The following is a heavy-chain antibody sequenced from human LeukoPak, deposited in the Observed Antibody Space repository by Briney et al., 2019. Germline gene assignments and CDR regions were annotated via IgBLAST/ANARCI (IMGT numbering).Heavy chain of an antibody. CDR3: AKGRFLEWSSPPYMDV. Sequence: GGSLRLSCAASGFTFSSYAMSWVRQAPGKGLEWVSAISGSGGSTYYADSVKGRFTISRDNAKNSLYLQMNSLRAEDMALYYCAKGRFLEWSSPPYMDVWGKGTTVTVSS. D-gene: IGHD3-3*01. CDR1: GFTFSSYA. CDR2: ISGSGGST. V-gene: IGHV3-23*01. J-gene: IGHJ6*03.